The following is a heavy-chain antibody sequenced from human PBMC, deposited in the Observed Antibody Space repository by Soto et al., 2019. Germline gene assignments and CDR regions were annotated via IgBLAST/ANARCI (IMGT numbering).Heavy chain of an antibody. D-gene: IGHD1-7*01. CDR3: ARDLNWNYGIYYYMDV. CDR2: LSYAGDT. CDR1: GFTLSTYD. Sequence: SLRLSCAASGFTLSTYDMHWVRQATGKGLEWVAALSYAGDTYYPGSVKGRFTVSREGAKNSLYLQMNSLTAGDTAVYYCARDLNWNYGIYYYMDVWGKGTTVTVSS. J-gene: IGHJ6*03. V-gene: IGHV3-13*01.